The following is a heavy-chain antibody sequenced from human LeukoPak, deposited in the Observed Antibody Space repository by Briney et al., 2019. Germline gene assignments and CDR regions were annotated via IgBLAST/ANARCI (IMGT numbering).Heavy chain of an antibody. CDR2: IKQDGSEK. V-gene: IGHV3-7*01. CDR1: GFTFSSYW. J-gene: IGHJ4*02. Sequence: GGSLRLSCAASGFTFSSYWMSWVCQAPGKGLEWVANIKQDGSEKYYVDSVKGRFTISRDNAKNSLYLQMDSLRAEDTAVYYCARAPSQYDFWSGYLLGYWGQGTLVTVSS. CDR3: ARAPSQYDFWSGYLLGY. D-gene: IGHD3-3*01.